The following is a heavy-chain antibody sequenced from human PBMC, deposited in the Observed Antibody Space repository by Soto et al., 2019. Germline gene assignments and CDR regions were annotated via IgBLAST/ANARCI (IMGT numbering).Heavy chain of an antibody. CDR3: ARRISTTRYYYYYGMDV. J-gene: IGHJ6*02. Sequence: ASVKVSCKASGYTLTSYYLHWVRQAPGQGPEWMGIINPSGGITNDAQKFQDRVTMTSDTSTSTVYMELSSLRSEDTAVYYCARRISTTRYYYYYGMDVWGQGTTVTVSS. CDR2: INPSGGIT. V-gene: IGHV1-46*01. D-gene: IGHD2-2*01. CDR1: GYTLTSYY.